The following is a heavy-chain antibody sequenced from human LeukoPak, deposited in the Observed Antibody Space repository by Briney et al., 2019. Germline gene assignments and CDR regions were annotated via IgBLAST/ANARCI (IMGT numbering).Heavy chain of an antibody. J-gene: IGHJ3*02. D-gene: IGHD2-2*01. CDR2: ISAYSGDT. Sequence: GASVKVSCKASGYTFTSYGISWVRQAPGQGLEWMGWISAYSGDTNYAQKFQGRATMTTDTSTSTAYMELRSLSSDDTAVYYCARAGYCSSTSCFDAFDIWGQGTMVTVSS. V-gene: IGHV1-18*01. CDR3: ARAGYCSSTSCFDAFDI. CDR1: GYTFTSYG.